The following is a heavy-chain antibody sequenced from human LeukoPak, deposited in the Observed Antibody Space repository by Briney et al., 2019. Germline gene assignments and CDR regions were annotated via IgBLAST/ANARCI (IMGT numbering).Heavy chain of an antibody. CDR3: GRHEALPGDY. J-gene: IGHJ4*02. CDR2: IRTKANNYAT. V-gene: IGHV3-73*01. D-gene: IGHD2-21*02. Sequence: GGSLKLSCAASGFTFSGSTVHWVRQASGKGLDWVGHIRTKANNYATAYAASVKGRFTISRDDSKNTAYLQMNSLKIEDTAGNYGGRHEALPGDYWGRGTLVTVSS. CDR1: GFTFSGST.